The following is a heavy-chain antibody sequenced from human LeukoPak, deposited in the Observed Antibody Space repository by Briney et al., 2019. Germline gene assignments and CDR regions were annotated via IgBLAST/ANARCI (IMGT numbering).Heavy chain of an antibody. CDR1: GGSISSYY. J-gene: IGHJ3*02. D-gene: IGHD5-18*01. Sequence: SETLSPTCTVSGGSISSYYWSWIRQPPGKGLEWIGYIYYSGSTNYNPSLKSRVTMSVDTSKNQFSLKLSSVTAADTAVYYCARGYSYGYSLEGAFDIWGQGTMVTVSS. V-gene: IGHV4-59*12. CDR3: ARGYSYGYSLEGAFDI. CDR2: IYYSGST.